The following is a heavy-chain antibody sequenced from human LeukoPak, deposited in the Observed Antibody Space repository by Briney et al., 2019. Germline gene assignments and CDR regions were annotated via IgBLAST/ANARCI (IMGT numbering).Heavy chain of an antibody. CDR3: ARERGSHSFDI. J-gene: IGHJ3*02. CDR1: GFTFTTYG. Sequence: GGSLRLSCAASGFTFTTYGMHWVRQAPGQGLEWVAFIRFDGSDKYYADSVKGRFTISRDNAKNSLYLQMNSLRAEDTAVYYCARERGSHSFDIWGQGTMVTVSS. CDR2: IRFDGSDK. V-gene: IGHV3-30*02. D-gene: IGHD1-26*01.